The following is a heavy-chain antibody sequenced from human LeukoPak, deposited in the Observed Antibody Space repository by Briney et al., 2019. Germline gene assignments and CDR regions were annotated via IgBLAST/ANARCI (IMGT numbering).Heavy chain of an antibody. CDR2: ISGSGGST. CDR1: GFTFSSYA. V-gene: IGHV3-23*01. CDR3: AKKGTYYYGSGSYPFDY. J-gene: IGHJ4*02. Sequence: PGGSLRLSCAASGFTFSSYAMSWVRQAPGKGLEWVSAISGSGGSTYYADSVKGRFTISRDNSKNTMYLQMNSLRDEDTAVYYCAKKGTYYYGSGSYPFDYWGQGTLVTVSS. D-gene: IGHD3-10*01.